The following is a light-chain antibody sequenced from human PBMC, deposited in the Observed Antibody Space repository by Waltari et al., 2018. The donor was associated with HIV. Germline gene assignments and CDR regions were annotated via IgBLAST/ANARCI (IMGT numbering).Light chain of an antibody. J-gene: IGLJ2*01. CDR2: GVS. CDR1: SSYIRSYNY. CDR3: SSYISNITWV. Sequence: QSALTQPASVSGSPGQSITISCTGPSSYIRSYNYFSWYQQHPGKAPTLVIYGVSNRPSGLSNRFSGSKSGNTSSLNISGLQAEDEADYYCSSYISNITWVFGGGTKVTVL. V-gene: IGLV2-14*01.